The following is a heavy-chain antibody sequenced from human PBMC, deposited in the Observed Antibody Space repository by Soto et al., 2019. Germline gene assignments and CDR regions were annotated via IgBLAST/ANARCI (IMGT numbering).Heavy chain of an antibody. CDR1: GFTFSSYW. J-gene: IGHJ6*02. D-gene: IGHD3-3*01. Sequence: GGSLRLSCAASGFTFSSYWMSWVRQAPGKWLEWVANIKQDGSEEYYVDSVKGRFTISRDNAKNSLYLQLNSLRAEDTAVYYCARVGLRFLEWLFNPGYGMDVWGQGXTVTVYS. V-gene: IGHV3-7*01. CDR2: IKQDGSEE. CDR3: ARVGLRFLEWLFNPGYGMDV.